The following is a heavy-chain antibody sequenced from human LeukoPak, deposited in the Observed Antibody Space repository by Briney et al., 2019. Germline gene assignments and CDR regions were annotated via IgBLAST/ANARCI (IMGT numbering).Heavy chain of an antibody. CDR1: GYTFTRYG. CDR2: ISAYNGNT. Sequence: GASVKVSCKAFGYTFTRYGVSWVRQAPGQGLEWMGWISAYNGNTNYAQKLQGRVTMTTDTSTSTAYMELRSLRSDDTAVYYCARDSGERGSRSYLIAYWGRGTLVTVSS. CDR3: ARDSGERGSRSYLIAY. V-gene: IGHV1-18*01. D-gene: IGHD3-10*01. J-gene: IGHJ4*02.